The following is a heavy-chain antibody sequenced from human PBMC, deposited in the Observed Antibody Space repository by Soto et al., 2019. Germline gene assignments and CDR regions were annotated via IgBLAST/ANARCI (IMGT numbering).Heavy chain of an antibody. D-gene: IGHD2-15*01. CDR3: ARMFHCSGGTCPFDY. CDR1: GFSLSTSGMR. V-gene: IGHV2-70*04. Sequence: GSGPTLVNPTQTLTLTCTFSGFSLSTSGMRVSWIRQPPGKALEWLARIDWDDDKFYNASLKTRLTISKDSSKNQVVLTMTNMDPVDTATYYCARMFHCSGGTCPFDYWGQGALVTVSS. J-gene: IGHJ4*02. CDR2: IDWDDDK.